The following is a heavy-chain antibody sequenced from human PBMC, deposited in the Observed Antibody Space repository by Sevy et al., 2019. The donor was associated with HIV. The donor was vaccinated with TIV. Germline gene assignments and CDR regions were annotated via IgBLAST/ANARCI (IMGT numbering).Heavy chain of an antibody. CDR2: ISTSGGSS. Sequence: GGSLRLSCEASGFTFSGYAMSWVRQAPGKGLEWVSGISTSGGSSCYADSVKGRSTISRDNSKNTLYLQMNSLRVEDTAVYYCAKRGISYGFDIWGQGTMVTVSS. D-gene: IGHD3-10*01. V-gene: IGHV3-23*01. J-gene: IGHJ3*02. CDR1: GFTFSGYA. CDR3: AKRGISYGFDI.